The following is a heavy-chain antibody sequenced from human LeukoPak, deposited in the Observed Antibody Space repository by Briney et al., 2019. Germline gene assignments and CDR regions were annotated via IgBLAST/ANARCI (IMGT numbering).Heavy chain of an antibody. CDR1: GGTFSSYA. CDR3: ARDRAKWLRFFDYYYGMDV. CDR2: IIPILGIA. Sequence: SVKVSCKASGGTFSSYAISWVRQAPGQGLEWMGRIIPILGIANYAQKFQGRVTITADKSTSTAYMELSSLRSEDTAVYYCARDRAKWLRFFDYYYGMDVWGQGTTVTVS. D-gene: IGHD5-12*01. J-gene: IGHJ6*02. V-gene: IGHV1-69*04.